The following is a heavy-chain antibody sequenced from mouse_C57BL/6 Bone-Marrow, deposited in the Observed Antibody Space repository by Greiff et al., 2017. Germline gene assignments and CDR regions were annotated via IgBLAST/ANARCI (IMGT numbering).Heavy chain of an antibody. CDR2: ISDGGSYT. CDR1: GFTFSSYA. J-gene: IGHJ3*01. Sequence: EVMLVESGGGLVKPGGSLKLSCAASGFTFSSYAMSWVRQTPEKRLEWVATISDGGSYTDYPANVKGRFTISRDNAKNNLYLQMSHLKSEDTAMYYCARGLTTLFAYWGQGTLVTVSA. V-gene: IGHV5-4*03. D-gene: IGHD6-1*01. CDR3: ARGLTTLFAY.